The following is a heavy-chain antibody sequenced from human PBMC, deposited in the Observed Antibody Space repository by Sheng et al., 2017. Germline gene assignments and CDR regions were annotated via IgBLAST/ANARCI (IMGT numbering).Heavy chain of an antibody. CDR2: ISYDGSNK. CDR3: ARDYGSGYLDY. V-gene: IGHV3-30*04. CDR1: GFTFSSYA. D-gene: IGHD3-22*01. Sequence: QVQLVESGGGVVQPGRSLRLSCAASGFTFSSYAMHWVRQAPGKGLEWVAVISYDGSNKYYADSVKGRFTISRDNSKNTLYLQMNSLRAEDTAVYYCARDYGSGYLDYWGQGNAGHRLL. J-gene: IGHJ4*02.